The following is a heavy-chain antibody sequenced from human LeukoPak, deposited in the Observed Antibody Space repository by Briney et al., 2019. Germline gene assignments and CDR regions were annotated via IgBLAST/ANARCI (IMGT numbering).Heavy chain of an antibody. CDR3: ARDRVRGYSGYDHD. V-gene: IGHV4-39*07. J-gene: IGHJ4*02. CDR2: IYYSGST. CDR1: GGSISSSSYY. Sequence: SETLSLTCTVSGGSISSSSYYWGWIRQPPGKGLEWIGSIYYSGSTNYNPSLKSRVTISVDTSKNQFSLKLSSVTAADTAVYYCARDRVRGYSGYDHDWGQGTLVTVSS. D-gene: IGHD5-12*01.